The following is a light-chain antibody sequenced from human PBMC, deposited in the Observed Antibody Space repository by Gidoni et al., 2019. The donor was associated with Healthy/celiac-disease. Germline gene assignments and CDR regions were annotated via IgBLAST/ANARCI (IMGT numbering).Light chain of an antibody. CDR2: GAS. J-gene: IGKJ1*01. Sequence: EIVMTQSPATLSVSPGERATLPCRASQSVSSNLAWYQQNPGQAPRLLIYGASTRATGIPARFSGRGSGTEFTLTISSLQSEDFAVYYCQQYNNWPPWTFGQGTKVEIK. V-gene: IGKV3D-15*01. CDR1: QSVSSN. CDR3: QQYNNWPPWT.